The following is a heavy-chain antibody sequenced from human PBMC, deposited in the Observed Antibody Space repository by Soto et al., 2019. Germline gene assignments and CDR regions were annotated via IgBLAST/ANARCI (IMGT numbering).Heavy chain of an antibody. D-gene: IGHD3-3*01. CDR3: AKDSNFDFWGGFDH. CDR1: GFTFEDYA. V-gene: IGHV3-9*01. CDR2: INWKSGII. J-gene: IGHJ4*02. Sequence: EVQLVESGGGLVQPGRSLRLSCAASGFTFEDYAMHWVRQAPGKGLEWVSGINWKSGIITYANSVRGRFNISRDNANNALYMQMNSLRPEDTAVYYCAKDSNFDFWGGFDHWGQGTLVSVSS.